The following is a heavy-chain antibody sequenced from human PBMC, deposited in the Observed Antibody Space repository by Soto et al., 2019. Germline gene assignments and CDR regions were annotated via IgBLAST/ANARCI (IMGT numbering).Heavy chain of an antibody. V-gene: IGHV4-59*12. D-gene: IGHD3-22*01. CDR2: IHYSGTT. Sequence: SETLSLTCTVSGTSISSYYWSWIRQPPGKGLEWIANIHYSGTTNYNPSLASRVTLSVDTSKNQFSLKLSSVTAADTAVYYCARASYYDSSGYYDFDYWGQGTLVTVSS. CDR1: GTSISSYY. J-gene: IGHJ4*02. CDR3: ARASYYDSSGYYDFDY.